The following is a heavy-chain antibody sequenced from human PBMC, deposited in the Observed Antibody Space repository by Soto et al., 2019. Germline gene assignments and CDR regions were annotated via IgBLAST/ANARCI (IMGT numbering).Heavy chain of an antibody. D-gene: IGHD3-16*01. CDR1: GYTFTSYD. CDR3: ARVLITFGPLEYSFDF. V-gene: IGHV1-8*01. Sequence: ASVKVSCKASGYTFTSYDINWVRQATGQGLEWMGWMNPNSGNTGYAQKFQGRVTMTRNTSISTAYMELSSLRSEDTAVYYCARVLITFGPLEYSFDFWGPGSLVTVSS. CDR2: MNPNSGNT. J-gene: IGHJ4*02.